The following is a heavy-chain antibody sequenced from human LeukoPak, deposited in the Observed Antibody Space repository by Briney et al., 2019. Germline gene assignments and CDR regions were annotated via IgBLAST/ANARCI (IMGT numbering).Heavy chain of an antibody. CDR2: IRYDGSNK. J-gene: IGHJ4*02. CDR1: GFTFSSYG. V-gene: IGHV3-30*02. Sequence: GGSLRLSCAASGFTFSSYGMHWVRQAPGKGLEWVAFIRYDGSNKYYADSVKGRFTISRDNSKNTLYLQMNSLRAEDTAVYYCAKDSEAAVTPVGYFDYWGQGTLVTVSS. D-gene: IGHD4-11*01. CDR3: AKDSEAAVTPVGYFDY.